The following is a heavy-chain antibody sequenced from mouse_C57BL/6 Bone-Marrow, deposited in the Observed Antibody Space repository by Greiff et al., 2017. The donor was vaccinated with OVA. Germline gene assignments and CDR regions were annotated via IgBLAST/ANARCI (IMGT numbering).Heavy chain of an antibody. CDR3: ARNYSNYVGAAVDY. V-gene: IGHV1-81*01. CDR1: GYTFTSYG. Sequence: VQLQQSGAELARPGASVKLSCKASGYTFTSYGISWVKQRTGQGLEWIGEIYPRSGNTYYNEKFKGKATLTADKSSSTAYMELRSLTSEDSAVYLFARNYSNYVGAAVDYWGQGTSVTVSS. CDR2: IYPRSGNT. D-gene: IGHD2-5*01. J-gene: IGHJ4*01.